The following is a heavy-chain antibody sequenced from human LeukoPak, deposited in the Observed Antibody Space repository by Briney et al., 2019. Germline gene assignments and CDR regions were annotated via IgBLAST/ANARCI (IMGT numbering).Heavy chain of an antibody. V-gene: IGHV4-4*07. CDR2: IYTSGST. Sequence: PSETLSLTRTVSGGSISSYYWSWIRQPAGKGLEWIGRIYTSGSTNYNPSLKSRVTISVDKSKNQFSLKLSSVTAADTAVYYCARDRQGYSGYVYYFDYWGQRTLVTVSS. D-gene: IGHD5-12*01. J-gene: IGHJ4*02. CDR1: GGSISSYY. CDR3: ARDRQGYSGYVYYFDY.